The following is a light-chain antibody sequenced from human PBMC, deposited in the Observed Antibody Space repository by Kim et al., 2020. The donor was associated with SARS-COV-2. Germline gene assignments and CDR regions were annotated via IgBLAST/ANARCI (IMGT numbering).Light chain of an antibody. V-gene: IGLV3-27*01. Sequence: SYELTQPSSVSVSPGQTARITCSGDVLPKKYARWFQQKPGQAPVLVIYKDNRRPSGIPERFSGSSSGTTVTLTISGAQVEDEADYYCYSATDNDLGVFGG. CDR1: VLPKKY. CDR3: YSATDNDLGV. CDR2: KDN. J-gene: IGLJ3*02.